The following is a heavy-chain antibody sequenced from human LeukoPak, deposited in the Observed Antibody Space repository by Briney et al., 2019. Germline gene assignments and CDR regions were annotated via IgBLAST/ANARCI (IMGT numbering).Heavy chain of an antibody. V-gene: IGHV4-59*01. CDR3: ARDRLYYYDSGSRN. D-gene: IGHD3-22*01. CDR2: IYYSRST. CDR1: GGSISSYY. Sequence: PSETLSLTCTVSGGSISSYYWSWIRLPPGKGLEGIGYIYYSRSTNYNPSLKSRVTISVDTSKNQFSLKLSSVTAADTAVYYCARDRLYYYDSGSRNWGQGTLVTVSS. J-gene: IGHJ4*02.